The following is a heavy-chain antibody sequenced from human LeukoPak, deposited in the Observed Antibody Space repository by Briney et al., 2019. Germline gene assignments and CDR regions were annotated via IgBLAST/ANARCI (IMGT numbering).Heavy chain of an antibody. V-gene: IGHV6-1*01. CDR1: GDSVSSNSAA. D-gene: IGHD3-22*01. J-gene: IGHJ5*02. Sequence: SQTLSLTCAISGDSVSSNSAAWNWIRQSPSRGLEWLGRTHYRSKWYNDYAVSVKSRITINPDTSKNQFSLQLNSVTPEDTAVYYCARNRLYDSSGYSGNWFDPWGQGTLVTVSS. CDR2: THYRSKWYN. CDR3: ARNRLYDSSGYSGNWFDP.